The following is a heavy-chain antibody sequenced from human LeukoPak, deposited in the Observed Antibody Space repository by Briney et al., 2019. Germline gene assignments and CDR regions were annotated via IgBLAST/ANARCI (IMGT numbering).Heavy chain of an antibody. CDR3: ATARYSYGSDAFDI. V-gene: IGHV1-24*01. CDR1: GYTLTELS. J-gene: IGHJ3*02. CDR2: FDPEDGET. D-gene: IGHD5-18*01. Sequence: GASVKVSCKVSGYTLTELSMRWVRQAPGKGLEWMGGFDPEDGETIYAQKFQGRVTMTEDTSTDTAYMELSSLRSEDTAVYYCATARYSYGSDAFDIWGQGTMVTVSS.